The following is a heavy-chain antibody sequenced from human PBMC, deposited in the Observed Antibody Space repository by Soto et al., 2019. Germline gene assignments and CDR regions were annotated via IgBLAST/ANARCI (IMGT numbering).Heavy chain of an antibody. CDR3: ARGRYYYDSSGYYAPRFYYYGMDV. J-gene: IGHJ6*02. V-gene: IGHV1-69*12. D-gene: IGHD3-22*01. CDR1: GGTFSSYA. Sequence: QVQLVQSGAAVKKPGSSVKVSCKASGGTFSSYALSWVRQAPGQGLEWMGGIIPIFGTANYAQKFQGRVTITADEATSTADMELSSLRSEDTAVDYCARGRYYYDSSGYYAPRFYYYGMDVWGQGTTVTVSS. CDR2: IIPIFGTA.